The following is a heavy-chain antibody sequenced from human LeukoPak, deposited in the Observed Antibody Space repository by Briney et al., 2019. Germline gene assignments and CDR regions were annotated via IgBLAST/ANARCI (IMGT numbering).Heavy chain of an antibody. Sequence: PGGSLRLSCAASGFTFSSYGMHWVRQAPGKGLEWVAVIWYDGSNKYYAGSVKGRFTTSRDNSKNTLYLQMNSLRAEDTAVYYCARGADCSSTSCYGDDAFGIWSQGTMVTVSS. J-gene: IGHJ3*02. CDR2: IWYDGSNK. V-gene: IGHV3-33*01. CDR1: GFTFSSYG. CDR3: ARGADCSSTSCYGDDAFGI. D-gene: IGHD2-2*01.